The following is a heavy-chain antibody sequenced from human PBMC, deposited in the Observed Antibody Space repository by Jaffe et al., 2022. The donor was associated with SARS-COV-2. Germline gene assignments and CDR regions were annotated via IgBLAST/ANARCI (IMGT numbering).Heavy chain of an antibody. CDR3: AKDLFSGSYKGPSAVDY. CDR1: GFTFYSYA. CDR2: ISDSGIST. D-gene: IGHD1-26*01. J-gene: IGHJ4*02. Sequence: EVQLLESGGGLVQPGGSLRLSCAASGFTFYSYAMSWVRQAPGKGLEWVSSISDSGISTYYGDSVKGRFTISRDNSKNTLYLQMTTLRAEDTAIYYCAKDLFSGSYKGPSAVDYWGQGTLVTVSS. V-gene: IGHV3-23*01.